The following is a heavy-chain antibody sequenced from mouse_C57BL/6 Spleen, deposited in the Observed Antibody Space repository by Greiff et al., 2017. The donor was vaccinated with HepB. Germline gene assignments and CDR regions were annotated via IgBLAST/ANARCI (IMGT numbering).Heavy chain of an antibody. V-gene: IGHV1-82*01. D-gene: IGHD3-3*01. J-gene: IGHJ3*01. CDR3: ARRDRFAY. CDR2: IYPGDGDT. Sequence: VQLQQSGPELVKPGASVKISCKASGYAFSSSWMNWVKQRPGKGLEWIGRIYPGDGDTNYNGKFKGKATLTADKSSSTAYLQLSSLTSGDSAVYCCARRDRFAYWGQRTLVTVSA. CDR1: GYAFSSSW.